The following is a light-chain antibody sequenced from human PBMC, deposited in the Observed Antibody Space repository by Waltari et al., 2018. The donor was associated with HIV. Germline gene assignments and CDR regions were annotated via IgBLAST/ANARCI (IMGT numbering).Light chain of an antibody. V-gene: IGLV1-51*01. CDR3: GAWDISLSAVV. CDR1: SSNFGHNS. CDR2: DNN. J-gene: IGLJ2*01. Sequence: SVFTQPPSVSAAPGQKVTISCSGSSSNFGHNSVAWYQHLPGNSPKLLIYDNNRRPSGIPDRFSGSKSGTSATLGITGLQTGDEADYYCGAWDISLSAVVFGGGTKLTVL.